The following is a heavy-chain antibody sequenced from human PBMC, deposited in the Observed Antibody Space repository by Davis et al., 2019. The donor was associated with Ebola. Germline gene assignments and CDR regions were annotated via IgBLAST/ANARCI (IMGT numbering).Heavy chain of an antibody. J-gene: IGHJ5*02. CDR2: INHSGST. CDR3: ARGPTGYCSGGSCYRPPGYNWFDP. V-gene: IGHV4-34*01. D-gene: IGHD2-15*01. CDR1: GGSISSYY. Sequence: MPSETLSLTCTVSGGSISSYYWSWIRQPPGKGLEWIGEINHSGSTNYNPSLKSRVTISVDTSKNQFSLKLSSVTAADTAVYYCARGPTGYCSGGSCYRPPGYNWFDPWGQGTLVIVSS.